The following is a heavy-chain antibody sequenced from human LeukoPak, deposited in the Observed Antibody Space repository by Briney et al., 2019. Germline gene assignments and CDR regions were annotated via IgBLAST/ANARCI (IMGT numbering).Heavy chain of an antibody. CDR3: ATDRNSGKYYDY. V-gene: IGHV3-23*01. D-gene: IGHD1-26*01. CDR1: GFTFSSYA. J-gene: IGHJ4*02. Sequence: GGSLRLSCAASGFTFSSYAMSWVRQAPGKGLEWVSAISGSGDSTYYVDSVKGRFTVSRDNAKNTLYLQMNSLRAEDTAVYYCATDRNSGKYYDYWGQGTLVTVSS. CDR2: ISGSGDST.